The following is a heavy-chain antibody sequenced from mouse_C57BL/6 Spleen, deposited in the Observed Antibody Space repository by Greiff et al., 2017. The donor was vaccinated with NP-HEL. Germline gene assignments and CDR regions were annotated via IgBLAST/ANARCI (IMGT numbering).Heavy chain of an antibody. V-gene: IGHV1-64*01. D-gene: IGHD4-1*01. CDR2: IHPNSGST. Sequence: QVQLQQPGAELVKPGASVKLSCKASGYTFTCYWMHWVKQRPGQGLEWIGMIHPNSGSTNYNEKFKSKATLTVDKSSSTAYMQLSSLTSEDSAVYYCARNWGGGFAYWGQGTLVTVSA. CDR3: ARNWGGGFAY. CDR1: GYTFTCYW. J-gene: IGHJ3*01.